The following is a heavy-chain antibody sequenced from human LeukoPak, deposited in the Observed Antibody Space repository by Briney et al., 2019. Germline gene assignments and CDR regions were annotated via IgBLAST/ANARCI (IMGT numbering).Heavy chain of an antibody. J-gene: IGHJ6*03. CDR1: GYTFTSYY. D-gene: IGHD2-2*02. CDR2: INPSGGST. V-gene: IGHV1-46*01. CDR3: ARESRYCSSTSCYTSYYYYYMDV. Sequence: GASVKVSCKASGYTFTSYYMHWVRQAPGQGLEWMGIINPSGGSTSYAQKFQGRVTMTRDMSTSTVYMELSSLRSEDTAVYYCARESRYCSSTSCYTSYYYYYMDVWGKGTTVTVSS.